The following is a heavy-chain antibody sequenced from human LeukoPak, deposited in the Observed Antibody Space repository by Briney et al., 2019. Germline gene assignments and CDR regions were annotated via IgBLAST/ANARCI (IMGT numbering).Heavy chain of an antibody. V-gene: IGHV1-69*04. CDR3: AREGYDSSGYQRHFDY. J-gene: IGHJ4*02. D-gene: IGHD3-22*01. CDR2: IIPIFGIA. Sequence: SVKFSCKASGGTFSSYAISWVRQAPGQGLEWMGMIIPIFGIANYAQTFQGRFTITADKSTSTAYMELSSLRSEDTDVYYCAREGYDSSGYQRHFDYWGQGTLVTVSS. CDR1: GGTFSSYA.